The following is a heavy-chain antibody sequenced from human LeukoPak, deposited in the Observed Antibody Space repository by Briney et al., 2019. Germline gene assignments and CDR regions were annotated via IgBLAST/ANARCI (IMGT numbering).Heavy chain of an antibody. Sequence: GGSLRLSCAASGFTFSSYWMSWVRQAPGKGLEWVANIKKDGSEKYYVDSGKGRFTISRDNAKNSLYLQMNSLRAEDTAIYYCAREDSSGLDYWGQGTLVTVSS. CDR2: IKKDGSEK. CDR1: GFTFSSYW. V-gene: IGHV3-7*01. D-gene: IGHD6-19*01. J-gene: IGHJ4*02. CDR3: AREDSSGLDY.